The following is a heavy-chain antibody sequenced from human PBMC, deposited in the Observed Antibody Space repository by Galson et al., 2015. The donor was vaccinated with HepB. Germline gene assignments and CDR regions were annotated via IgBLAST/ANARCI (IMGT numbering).Heavy chain of an antibody. CDR1: GGSFSGYY. CDR2: INHSGST. J-gene: IGHJ4*02. D-gene: IGHD6-19*01. CDR3: ARDRIAVAGKNVIDY. V-gene: IGHV4-34*01. Sequence: ETLSLTCAVYGGSFSGYYWSWIRQPPGKGLEWIGEINHSGSTNYNPSLKSRVTISVDTSKNQFSLKLSSVTAADTAVYYCARDRIAVAGKNVIDYWGQGTLVTVSS.